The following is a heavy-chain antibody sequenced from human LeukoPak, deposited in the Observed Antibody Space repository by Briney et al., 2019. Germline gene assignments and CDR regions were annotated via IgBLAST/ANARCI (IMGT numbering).Heavy chain of an antibody. CDR1: GFTFDDYA. Sequence: PGGSLRLSCAASGFTFDDYAMHWVRHAPGKGLEWVSGISWNSGSIGYADSVKGRFTISRDNAKNSLYLQMNSLRAEDTALYYCAKIVGHYDSSGYYHQGLDYWGQGTLVTVSS. CDR2: ISWNSGSI. J-gene: IGHJ4*02. CDR3: AKIVGHYDSSGYYHQGLDY. V-gene: IGHV3-9*01. D-gene: IGHD3-22*01.